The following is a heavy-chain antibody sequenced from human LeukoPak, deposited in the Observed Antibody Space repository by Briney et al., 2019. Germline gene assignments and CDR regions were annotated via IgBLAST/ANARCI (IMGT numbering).Heavy chain of an antibody. V-gene: IGHV3-30*18. J-gene: IGHJ3*02. CDR2: ISYDGSNK. Sequence: GGSLRLSCAASGFTFSSYGRHWVRQAPGKGLEWVAVISYDGSNKYYADSVKDRFTISRDNSKNTLYLQMNSLRAEDTAVYYCAKDWLYGSGSYYGPHDAFDIWGQGTMVTVSS. CDR3: AKDWLYGSGSYYGPHDAFDI. CDR1: GFTFSSYG. D-gene: IGHD3-10*01.